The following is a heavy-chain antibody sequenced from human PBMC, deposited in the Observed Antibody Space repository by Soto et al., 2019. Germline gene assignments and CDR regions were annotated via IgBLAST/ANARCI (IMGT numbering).Heavy chain of an antibody. CDR3: ARRTFWNDSYAQSWFGP. CDR2: IYYSGST. V-gene: IGHV4-31*03. J-gene: IGHJ5*02. CDR1: GTSISSRGYY. D-gene: IGHD3-3*01. Sequence: SETLSLPCTFSGTSISSRGYYWSWIRQHPGKGLEWIGYIYYSGSTYYNPSLKSRVTISVDTSKNQFSLNLSSVTAADTAVYYCARRTFWNDSYAQSWFGPCGLGTLVTVS.